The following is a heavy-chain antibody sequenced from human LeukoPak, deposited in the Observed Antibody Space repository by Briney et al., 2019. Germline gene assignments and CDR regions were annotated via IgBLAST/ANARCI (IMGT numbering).Heavy chain of an antibody. Sequence: PGGSLRLSCAASGFIFSGYWMTWVRQAPGKGLEWVANIKPNGSEKEYVDSVKGRFTISRDNAKNSLYLQMSSLTAEAAAVYYCASQGYSDESIDYWGQGTLVTVSS. D-gene: IGHD4-17*01. V-gene: IGHV3-7*05. CDR2: IKPNGSEK. J-gene: IGHJ4*02. CDR1: GFIFSGYW. CDR3: ASQGYSDESIDY.